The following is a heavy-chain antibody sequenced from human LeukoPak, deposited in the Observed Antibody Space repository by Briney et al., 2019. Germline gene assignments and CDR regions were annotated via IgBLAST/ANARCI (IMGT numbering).Heavy chain of an antibody. CDR1: GGSVSGYY. CDR2: IFYTGTT. Sequence: SETLSLTCTVSGGSVSGYYWSWIQQPPGKGLEYIGYIFYTGTTLYSPSLKTRVTMSVDTSENQLSLKLSSVTAADTAVYYCARHDVVPVIRRGFDFWGQGTLVTVSS. J-gene: IGHJ4*02. CDR3: ARHDVVPVIRRGFDF. D-gene: IGHD2-21*02. V-gene: IGHV4-59*08.